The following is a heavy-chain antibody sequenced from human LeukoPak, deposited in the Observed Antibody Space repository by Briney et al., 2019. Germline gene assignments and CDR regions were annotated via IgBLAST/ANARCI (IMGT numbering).Heavy chain of an antibody. CDR3: AREVVSSPSYFDS. D-gene: IGHD2-15*01. J-gene: IGHJ4*02. CDR2: FYRGDST. V-gene: IGHV3-53*01. CDR1: GFTVSSSY. Sequence: GGSLRLSCAASGFTVSSSYMYWVRQAPGKGLEWVSFFYRGDSTYYAESVRGRFTISRDNSKNTLYLLMNSLIPEDTAVYYCAREVVSSPSYFDSWGQGTLVAVSS.